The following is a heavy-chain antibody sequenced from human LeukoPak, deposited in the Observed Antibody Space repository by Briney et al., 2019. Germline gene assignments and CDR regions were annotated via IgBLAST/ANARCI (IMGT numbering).Heavy chain of an antibody. CDR3: AKDRSIGTYYTFDH. CDR1: GFTFDDYD. D-gene: IGHD1-26*01. Sequence: GGSLRLSCAASGFTFDDYDMSWVRQAPGKGLEWVSAISASAAMTYYADSVKGRFTVSRDNSNNRLYLQMSGLTAADTAVYYCAKDRSIGTYYTFDHWGQGTLVTVSS. J-gene: IGHJ4*02. CDR2: ISASAAMT. V-gene: IGHV3-23*01.